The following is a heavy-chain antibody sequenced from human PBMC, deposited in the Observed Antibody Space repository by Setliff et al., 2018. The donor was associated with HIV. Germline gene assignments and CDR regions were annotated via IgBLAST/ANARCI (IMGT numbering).Heavy chain of an antibody. CDR3: STSSRGWGPDGFDI. Sequence: GGSLSLSCAASGITVSSDYMSWVRQAPGKGLGWVSVINIDDTTYYGDSVKGRFSISRDNSKNTLNLQMNSLSAEDTALYYCSTSSRGWGPDGFDIWGQGAMVTVSS. CDR1: GITVSSDY. D-gene: IGHD2-2*01. J-gene: IGHJ3*02. CDR2: INIDDTT. V-gene: IGHV3-53*05.